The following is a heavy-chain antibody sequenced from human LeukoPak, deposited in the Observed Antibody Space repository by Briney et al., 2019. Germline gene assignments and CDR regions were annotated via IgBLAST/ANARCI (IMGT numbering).Heavy chain of an antibody. CDR3: ATASGYYMDV. CDR1: GIGFSSYG. J-gene: IGHJ6*03. D-gene: IGHD3-10*01. CDR2: IWYDGGNK. Sequence: GGSLRLSCTVSGIGFSSYGMHWVRQAPGKGLEWVAIIWYDGGNKYYAESVKGRFTISRDNSKNTLYLQMNSLSVEDTAVYYCATASGYYMDVWAKGPRSPSP. V-gene: IGHV3-33*01.